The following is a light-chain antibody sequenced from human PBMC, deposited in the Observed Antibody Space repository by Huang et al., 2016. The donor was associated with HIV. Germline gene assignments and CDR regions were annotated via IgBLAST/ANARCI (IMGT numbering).Light chain of an antibody. J-gene: IGKJ4*01. V-gene: IGKV3D-20*01. CDR1: QSVSNNY. CDR3: HQYSSSPLT. CDR2: DSS. Sequence: EIVLTQSPATLSLSPGERATLSCGASQSVSNNYLAWYQTKPGLAPRLLIYDSSTRPTGTPDRFSGSASGTCFTLTINRLEPEDFAVYYCHQYSSSPLTFGGGTKVEIK.